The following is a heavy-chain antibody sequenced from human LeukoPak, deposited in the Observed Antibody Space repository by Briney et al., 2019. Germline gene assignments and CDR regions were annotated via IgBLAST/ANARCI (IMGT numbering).Heavy chain of an antibody. J-gene: IGHJ4*02. CDR3: TRVVGSSGWYGRGLGFDY. CDR1: GFTFGDYA. D-gene: IGHD6-19*01. Sequence: SGGSLRLSCTASGFTFGDYAMSWFRQAPGKGLEWVGFIRSKAYGGTTEYAASVKGRFTISRDDSKSIAYLQMNSLKTEDTAVYYCTRVVGSSGWYGRGLGFDYWGQGTLVTVSS. V-gene: IGHV3-49*03. CDR2: IRSKAYGGTT.